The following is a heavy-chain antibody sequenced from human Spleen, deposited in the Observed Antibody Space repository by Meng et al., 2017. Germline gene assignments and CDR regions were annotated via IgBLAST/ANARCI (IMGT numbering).Heavy chain of an antibody. CDR3: AKVLYYYDSSGYYIDAFDI. CDR1: GFTFSSYG. V-gene: IGHV3-33*06. CDR2: IWYDGRNK. Sequence: GESLKISCAASGFTFSSYGMHWVRQAPGKGLEWVAVIWYDGRNKYYADSVKGRFTISRDNSKNTLYLQMNSLRAEDTAVYYCAKVLYYYDSSGYYIDAFDIWGQGTMVTVSS. D-gene: IGHD3-22*01. J-gene: IGHJ3*02.